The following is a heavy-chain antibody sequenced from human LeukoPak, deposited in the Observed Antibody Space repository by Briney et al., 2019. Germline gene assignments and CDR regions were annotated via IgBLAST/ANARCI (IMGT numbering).Heavy chain of an antibody. CDR2: IKHDGSDK. CDR1: GFSLSSYW. V-gene: IGHV3-7*01. D-gene: IGHD2-21*02. CDR3: ARDDSEFDY. J-gene: IGHJ4*02. Sequence: PGGSLRLSCAAPGFSLSSYWMSWVRQAPGKGLEWVANIKHDGSDKYYVDSVKGRFTISRDNAKNSVYLQMNSLRAEDTAVYYCARDDSEFDYWGQGTLVTVSS.